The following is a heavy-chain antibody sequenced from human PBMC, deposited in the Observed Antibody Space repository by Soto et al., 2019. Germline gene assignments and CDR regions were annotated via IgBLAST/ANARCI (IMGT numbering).Heavy chain of an antibody. CDR1: GGSFSGYY. CDR3: ARDKITGLFDY. V-gene: IGHV4-34*01. Sequence: SETLSLTCAVYGGSFSGYYWTWIRQPPGTGLEWIGEINHSGSTNYNPSLKSRVTISVDTSKNQFSLKLTSVTASDTAVYYCARDKITGLFDYWGQGTLVT. D-gene: IGHD2-8*02. J-gene: IGHJ4*02. CDR2: INHSGST.